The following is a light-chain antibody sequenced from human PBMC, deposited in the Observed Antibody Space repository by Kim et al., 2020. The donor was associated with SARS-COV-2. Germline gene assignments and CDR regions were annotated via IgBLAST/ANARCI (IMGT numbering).Light chain of an antibody. CDR3: LLYYGGTRV. J-gene: IGLJ3*02. CDR2: STS. V-gene: IGLV7-43*01. CDR1: TGAVTSGYY. Sequence: QAVVTQEPSLTVSPGGTVTLTCASSTGAVTSGYYPNWFQQKPGQAPRSLIYSTSNKQSWTPARFSGSLLGGKAALTLSGVQPEDEAEYYCLLYYGGTRVFGGGTQLTVL.